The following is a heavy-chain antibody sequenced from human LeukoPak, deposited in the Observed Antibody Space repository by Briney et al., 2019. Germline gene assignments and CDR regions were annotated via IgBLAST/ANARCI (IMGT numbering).Heavy chain of an antibody. J-gene: IGHJ5*02. CDR3: ARDHPTAAYDSSGYYSGWFDP. D-gene: IGHD3-22*01. CDR1: GYALNELT. CDR2: FDPLDGEI. V-gene: IGHV1-24*01. Sequence: ASVKVSCKVSGYALNELTMHWVRQSPGKGLEWMAGFDPLDGEIRYAQRFQGRALMTVDISADTAYMELSSLRSEDTAVYYCARDHPTAAYDSSGYYSGWFDPWGQGTLVTVSS.